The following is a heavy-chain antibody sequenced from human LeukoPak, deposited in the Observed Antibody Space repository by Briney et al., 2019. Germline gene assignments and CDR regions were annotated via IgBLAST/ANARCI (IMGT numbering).Heavy chain of an antibody. J-gene: IGHJ4*02. CDR2: INASGRT. CDR3: ARGDWGGYFDY. D-gene: IGHD3-16*01. V-gene: IGHV4-34*01. Sequence: PSETLSLTCAVYGGSFSGYYWSWIRQPPGKGLEWIGEINASGRTNYNPSLKTSVFISRDTSKRQFSLNLTPVTAADTALYYCARGDWGGYFDYWGQGIQVTVSS. CDR1: GGSFSGYY.